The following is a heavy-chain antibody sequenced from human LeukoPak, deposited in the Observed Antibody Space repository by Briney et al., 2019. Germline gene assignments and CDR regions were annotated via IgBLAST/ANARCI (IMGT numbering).Heavy chain of an antibody. V-gene: IGHV3-30*02. CDR1: GFTFSSYG. CDR3: AKDRQGGRVVPAGEFDY. J-gene: IGHJ4*02. D-gene: IGHD2-2*01. CDR2: IRYDGSNK. Sequence: GGSLRLSCAASGFTFSSYGMHWVRQAPGKGLEWVAFIRYDGSNKYYADSVKGRFTISRDNSKNTLYLQMNSLRAEDTAVYYCAKDRQGGRVVPAGEFDYWGQGTLVTVSS.